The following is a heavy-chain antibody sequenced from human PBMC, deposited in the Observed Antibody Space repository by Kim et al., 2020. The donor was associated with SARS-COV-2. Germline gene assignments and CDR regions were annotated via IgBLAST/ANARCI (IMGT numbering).Heavy chain of an antibody. J-gene: IGHJ4*02. CDR2: ST. V-gene: IGHV4-4*02. D-gene: IGHD1-26*01. Sequence: STNYNPALKSRVTISVDKSKNQFSQKLSYVTAADTAVYYCASGAGRNFDYWGQGTLVTVSS. CDR3: ASGAGRNFDY.